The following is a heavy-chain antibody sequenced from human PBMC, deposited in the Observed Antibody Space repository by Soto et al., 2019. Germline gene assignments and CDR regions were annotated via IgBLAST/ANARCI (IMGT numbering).Heavy chain of an antibody. Sequence: QVQLQQWGAGLLKPSETLSLTCAVYGGSFSGYYWSWIRQPPGKGLEWIGEINHSGSTNYNPSLKSRVTISVDTSKYQFSLKLSSVTAADTAVYYCARKYSSGWYHFDYWGKGTLVTVSS. CDR2: INHSGST. D-gene: IGHD6-19*01. CDR3: ARKYSSGWYHFDY. CDR1: GGSFSGYY. V-gene: IGHV4-34*01. J-gene: IGHJ4*02.